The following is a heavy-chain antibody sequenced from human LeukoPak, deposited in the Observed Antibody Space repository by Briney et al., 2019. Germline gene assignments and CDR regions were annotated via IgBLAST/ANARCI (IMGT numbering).Heavy chain of an antibody. CDR1: GFTFNSYW. CDR3: ARLYDDCTRSTCLWFCDY. V-gene: IGHV3-7*01. Sequence: GGSLRLSCAASGFTFNSYWMSWVRQPPGKGLEWVANIKQDGSEEYYVDSVKGRFTISRDNAKNSLILQMNSLRAEDTAVYYCARLYDDCTRSTCLWFCDYGGQGTLVIVPS. D-gene: IGHD2/OR15-2a*01. CDR2: IKQDGSEE. J-gene: IGHJ4*02.